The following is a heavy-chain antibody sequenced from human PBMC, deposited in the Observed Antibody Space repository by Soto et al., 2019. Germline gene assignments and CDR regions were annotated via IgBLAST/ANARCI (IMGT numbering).Heavy chain of an antibody. CDR3: AKRPDRFPNWFDP. V-gene: IGHV3-23*01. D-gene: IGHD3-22*01. CDR1: GFTFSSYA. J-gene: IGHJ5*02. Sequence: EVQLLESGGGLVQPGGSLRLSCAASGFTFSSYAMSWVRQAPGKGLEWVSAISGSGGSTYYADSVKGRFTISRDKSKNTLYLQMNSPRAEDTDVYYCAKRPDRFPNWFDPWGQGTLVTVSS. CDR2: ISGSGGST.